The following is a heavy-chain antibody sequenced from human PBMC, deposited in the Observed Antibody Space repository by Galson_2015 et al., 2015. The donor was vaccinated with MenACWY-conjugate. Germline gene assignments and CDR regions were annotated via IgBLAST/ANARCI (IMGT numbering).Heavy chain of an antibody. CDR3: AKNQWLAG. D-gene: IGHD6-19*01. J-gene: IGHJ4*02. Sequence: SLRLSCAASGFTFSDYVMHWVRQSPGKGLEWVAFIRFDERTKYYADSVKGRFTISRDNSKNTLYLQMNSLRPEDTAVYYCAKNQWLAGWGQGTLVTVSS. CDR1: GFTFSDYV. V-gene: IGHV3-30*02. CDR2: IRFDERTK.